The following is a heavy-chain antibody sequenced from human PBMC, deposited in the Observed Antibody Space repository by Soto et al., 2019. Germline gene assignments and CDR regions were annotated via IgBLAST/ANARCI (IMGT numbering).Heavy chain of an antibody. D-gene: IGHD6-19*01. J-gene: IGHJ4*02. CDR1: GFSLSTSGVN. Sequence: GSGPTLVNPTQTLTLTCTFSGFSLSTSGVNVGWIRQPPGKALEWLALIYWDDAKRYSPSLKSRLTITKDTSKNQVVLTMTNMDPVDTATYYCARIRNTRGSGWCYFDYWGQGTLVTVSS. CDR3: ARIRNTRGSGWCYFDY. V-gene: IGHV2-5*02. CDR2: IYWDDAK.